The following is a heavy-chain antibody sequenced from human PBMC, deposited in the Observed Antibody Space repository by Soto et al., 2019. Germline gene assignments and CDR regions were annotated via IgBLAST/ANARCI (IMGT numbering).Heavy chain of an antibody. Sequence: GGSLRLSCAASGFTFSSSGMHWVRQAPGKGLEWVAVIWYDGNNKYYADSVKGRFTISRDNSKNTLYLQVNSLRVEDTAVYYCARDLAVAQRGLDYWGQGTPVTVSS. CDR1: GFTFSSSG. D-gene: IGHD6-19*01. CDR3: ARDLAVAQRGLDY. V-gene: IGHV3-33*01. CDR2: IWYDGNNK. J-gene: IGHJ4*02.